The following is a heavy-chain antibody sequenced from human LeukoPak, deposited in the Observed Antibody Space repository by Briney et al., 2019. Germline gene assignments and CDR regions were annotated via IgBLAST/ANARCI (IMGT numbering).Heavy chain of an antibody. CDR3: AKEGIVSETPLSD. CDR1: GLTFNVYA. V-gene: IGHV3-23*01. Sequence: GGSLRLSCAASGLTFNVYAMSWVRQAPGKGLEWVSTISGTGRNTYYADSVKGRFTVSRDNSNNTLFLQMSSLRAEDTAIYYCAKEGIVSETPLSDWGQGTLVTVSS. CDR2: ISGTGRNT. J-gene: IGHJ4*02. D-gene: IGHD2-15*01.